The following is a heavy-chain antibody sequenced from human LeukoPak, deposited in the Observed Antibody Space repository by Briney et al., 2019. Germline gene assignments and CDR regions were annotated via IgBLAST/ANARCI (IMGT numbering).Heavy chain of an antibody. CDR1: GYGFTSYG. Sequence: EASVKVSCKAAGYGFTSYGISWVRQAPGQGLEWMGWISAYNGNTNYAQKLQGRVTMTTDTSTSTAYMELRSLRSDDTAVYYCARTPHPRQSLVTNYFDYWGQGTLVTVSS. D-gene: IGHD6-19*01. CDR2: ISAYNGNT. CDR3: ARTPHPRQSLVTNYFDY. J-gene: IGHJ4*02. V-gene: IGHV1-18*01.